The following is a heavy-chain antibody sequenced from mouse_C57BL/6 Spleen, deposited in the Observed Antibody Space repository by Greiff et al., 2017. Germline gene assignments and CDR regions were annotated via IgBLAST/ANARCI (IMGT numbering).Heavy chain of an antibody. V-gene: IGHV3-6*01. Sequence: EVQLVESGPGLVKPSQSLSLTCSVTGYSITSGYYWNWIRQFPGNKLEWMGYISYDGSNNYNPSLKNRISITRDTSKNQFFLKLNSVTTEDTATYYCARGGSNWDAMDYWGQGTSVTVSS. D-gene: IGHD4-1*01. CDR2: ISYDGSN. CDR3: ARGGSNWDAMDY. J-gene: IGHJ4*01. CDR1: GYSITSGYY.